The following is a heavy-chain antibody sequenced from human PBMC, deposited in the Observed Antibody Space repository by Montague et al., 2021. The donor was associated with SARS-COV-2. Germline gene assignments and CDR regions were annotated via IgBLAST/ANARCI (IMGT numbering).Heavy chain of an antibody. CDR2: TYYRSKWYN. V-gene: IGHV6-1*01. CDR3: TSGREGNYNVMDV. J-gene: IGHJ6*02. CDR1: GDSVPSNSAT. Sequence: CAISGDSVPSNSATWNWVRQSPSRGLEWLGRTYYRSKWYNDYAVSVRGRVTINSDTSKNQFSLQLNSVTPEDTAIYYCTSGREGNYNVMDVWGQGTTVTVSS. D-gene: IGHD1-1*01.